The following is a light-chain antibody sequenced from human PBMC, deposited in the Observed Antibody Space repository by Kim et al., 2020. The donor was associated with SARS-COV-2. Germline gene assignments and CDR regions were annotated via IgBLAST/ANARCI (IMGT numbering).Light chain of an antibody. V-gene: IGKV3-20*01. Sequence: YTEERTKRCSEESPRVSSVYLGRYQKKPGRGPRILLYGASSRAAGITDRFSGSGSGTGFALSVGRLKAEDFAVYYCQRFGSAPYTFGQGAKLEI. CDR3: QRFGSAPYT. CDR2: GAS. J-gene: IGKJ2*01. CDR1: PRVSSVY.